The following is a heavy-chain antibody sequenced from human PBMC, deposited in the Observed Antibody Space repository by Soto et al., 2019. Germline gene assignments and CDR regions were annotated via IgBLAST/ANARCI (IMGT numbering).Heavy chain of an antibody. V-gene: IGHV3-30-3*01. CDR2: ISYDGSNK. CDR1: GFTFSSYA. J-gene: IGHJ4*02. CDR3: ARDPSQRWLGPRLDY. D-gene: IGHD5-12*01. Sequence: VQLVESGGGLVKPGGSLRLSCAASGFTFSSYAMHWVRQAPGKGLEWVAVISYDGSNKYYADSVKGRFTISRDNSKNTLYLQMNSLRAEDTAVYYCARDPSQRWLGPRLDYWGQGTLVTVSS.